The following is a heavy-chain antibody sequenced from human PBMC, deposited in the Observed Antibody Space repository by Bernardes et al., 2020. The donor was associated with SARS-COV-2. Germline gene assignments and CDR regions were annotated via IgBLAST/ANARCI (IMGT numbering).Heavy chain of an antibody. J-gene: IGHJ5*02. D-gene: IGHD6-19*01. CDR3: ARGPIGVAGTRVFDWFDP. CDR1: GYTFTNYD. V-gene: IGHV1-8*01. Sequence: ASVKVSCKASGYTFTNYDINWVRQAAGQGLGWMGWMNPDSANTGYAQKFQGRITMTRNTSISTAYMELSSLRSEDTAVYYCARGPIGVAGTRVFDWFDPWGQGTLVTVSS. CDR2: MNPDSANT.